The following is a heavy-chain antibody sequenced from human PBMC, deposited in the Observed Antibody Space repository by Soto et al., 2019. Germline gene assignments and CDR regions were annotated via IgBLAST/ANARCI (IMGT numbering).Heavy chain of an antibody. CDR2: ISGSGGST. J-gene: IGHJ4*02. Sequence: GGSLRLSCAASGFTFSSYAMSWVRQAPGKGLEWVSAISGSGGSTYYADSVKGRFTISRDNSKNTLYLQMNSLRAEDTAVYYCAKDLSPTVQPRGGLLAAPRPIDYWGQGTLVTVSS. V-gene: IGHV3-23*01. CDR3: AKDLSPTVQPRGGLLAAPRPIDY. CDR1: GFTFSSYA. D-gene: IGHD6-13*01.